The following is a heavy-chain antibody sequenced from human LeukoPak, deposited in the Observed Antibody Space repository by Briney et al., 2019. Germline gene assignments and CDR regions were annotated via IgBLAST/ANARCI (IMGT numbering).Heavy chain of an antibody. D-gene: IGHD6-13*01. Sequence: PSETLSLTCAVSGGSISSSNWWSWVRQPPGKGLEWIGEIYHSGSTNYNPSLKSRVTISVDKSKNQFSLKLSSVTAADTAVYYCARGMGDSSSWYPFDYWGQGTLVTVSS. CDR1: GGSISSSNW. J-gene: IGHJ4*02. CDR2: IYHSGST. CDR3: ARGMGDSSSWYPFDY. V-gene: IGHV4-4*02.